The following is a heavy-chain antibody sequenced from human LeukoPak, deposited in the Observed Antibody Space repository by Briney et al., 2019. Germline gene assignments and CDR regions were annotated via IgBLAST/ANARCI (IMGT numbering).Heavy chain of an antibody. CDR3: ARTTHSLTGFDP. V-gene: IGHV1-69*13. D-gene: IGHD1-14*01. CDR2: IIPIFGTA. Sequence: GASVKVSCKASGGTFSSYAISWVRQAPGQGLEWTGGIIPIFGTANYAQKFQGKVTITADESTSTAYMELSSLRSEDTAVYYCARTTHSLTGFDPWGQGTLVTVSS. CDR1: GGTFSSYA. J-gene: IGHJ5*02.